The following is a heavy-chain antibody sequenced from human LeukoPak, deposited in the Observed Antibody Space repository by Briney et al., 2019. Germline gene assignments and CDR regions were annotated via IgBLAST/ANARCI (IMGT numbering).Heavy chain of an antibody. V-gene: IGHV4-59*02. D-gene: IGHD3-16*01. CDR3: ARHRFGHLFDT. Sequence: SETLSLTCTVSGDSVSSYYWSWIRQPPGKGLEWIGYIYHTGHTEYNPSLKSRVSISLDTSESQFSLKLSSVTAADTAVYYCARHRFGHLFDTWGQGTLVTVSS. J-gene: IGHJ4*02. CDR1: GDSVSSYY. CDR2: IYHTGHT.